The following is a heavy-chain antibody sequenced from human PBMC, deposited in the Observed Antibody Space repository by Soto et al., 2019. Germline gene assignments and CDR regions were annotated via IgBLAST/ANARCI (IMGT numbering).Heavy chain of an antibody. D-gene: IGHD3-10*01. CDR1: GDSVSSNSAA. CDR2: TYYRSKWYN. CDR3: ARGVLWFGESQNPTYYYGMDG. J-gene: IGHJ6*02. V-gene: IGHV6-1*01. Sequence: QTLSLTCAISGDSVSSNSAAWNWIRQSPSRGLEWLGRTYYRSKWYNDYAVSVKSRITLNPDTSKHQFSLQLNSVTPEDTAVYYCARGVLWFGESQNPTYYYGMDGWGQGTTVTVSS.